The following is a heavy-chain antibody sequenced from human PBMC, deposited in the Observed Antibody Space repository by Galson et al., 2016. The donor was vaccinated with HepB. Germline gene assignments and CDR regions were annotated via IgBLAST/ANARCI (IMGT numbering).Heavy chain of an antibody. D-gene: IGHD3-3*01. CDR3: ARMGSGYDVWSGYYYPADY. CDR1: GGTFSSYA. J-gene: IGHJ4*02. Sequence: SVKVSCKASGGTFSSYAISWVRQAPGQGLEWMGGIIHIFGTPNYAQKFQGRVTITADKSTSTAYMELSSLRFEDTAVCYCARMGSGYDVWSGYYYPADYWGQGTLVTVSS. V-gene: IGHV1-69*06. CDR2: IIHIFGTP.